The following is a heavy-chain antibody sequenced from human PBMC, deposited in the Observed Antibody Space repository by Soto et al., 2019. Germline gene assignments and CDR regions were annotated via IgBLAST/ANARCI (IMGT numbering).Heavy chain of an antibody. J-gene: IGHJ4*02. D-gene: IGHD3-9*01. Sequence: TSETLSLTCAVYGGSFSGYYWSWIRQPPGKGLEWIGEINHSGSTNYNPSLKSRVTISVDTSKNQFSLKLSSVTAAETAIYYCAKDRQPDGIWTFDYWGQGTLVTVSS. V-gene: IGHV4-34*01. CDR1: GGSFSGYY. CDR2: INHSGST. CDR3: AKDRQPDGIWTFDY.